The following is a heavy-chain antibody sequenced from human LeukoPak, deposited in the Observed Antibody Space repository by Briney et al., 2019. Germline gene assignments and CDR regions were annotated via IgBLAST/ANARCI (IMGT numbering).Heavy chain of an antibody. CDR3: AKDYIAVAGSALDY. J-gene: IGHJ4*02. V-gene: IGHV3-9*01. CDR2: ISWNSGSI. CDR1: GFTFSSYS. Sequence: PGGSLRLSCAASGFTFSSYSMNWVRQAPGKGLEWVSGISWNSGSIGYADSVKGRFTISRDNAKNSLYLQMNSLRAEDTALYYCAKDYIAVAGSALDYWGQGTLVTVSS. D-gene: IGHD6-19*01.